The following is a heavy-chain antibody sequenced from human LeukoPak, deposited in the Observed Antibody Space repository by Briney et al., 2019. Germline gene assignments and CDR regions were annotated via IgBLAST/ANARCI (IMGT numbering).Heavy chain of an antibody. D-gene: IGHD3-22*01. CDR3: ARESTPYYDSSGYYRY. V-gene: IGHV1-69*13. Sequence: ASVKVSCKASGGTFISYAISWVRQAPGQGLEWMGGIIPIFGTANYAQKFQGRVTITADESTSTAYMELSSLRSEDTAVYYCARESTPYYDSSGYYRYWGQGTLVTVSS. CDR2: IIPIFGTA. J-gene: IGHJ4*02. CDR1: GGTFISYA.